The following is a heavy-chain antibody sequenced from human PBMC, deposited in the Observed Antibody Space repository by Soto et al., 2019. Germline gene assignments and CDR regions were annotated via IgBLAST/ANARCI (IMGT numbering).Heavy chain of an antibody. V-gene: IGHV1-69*13. CDR1: GGTFSSYA. Sequence: SVKVSCKASGGTFSSYAISWVRQAPGQGLEWMGGIIPIFGTANYAQKFQGRVTITADESTSTAYMELSSLRSEDTAVYYCARGIAVAGTPPIDYWGQGTLVTVSS. CDR3: ARGIAVAGTPPIDY. CDR2: IIPIFGTA. D-gene: IGHD6-19*01. J-gene: IGHJ4*02.